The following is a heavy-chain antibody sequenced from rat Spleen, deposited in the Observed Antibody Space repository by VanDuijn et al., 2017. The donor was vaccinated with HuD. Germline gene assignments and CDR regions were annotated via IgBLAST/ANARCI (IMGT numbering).Heavy chain of an antibody. CDR2: ITNASGRT. J-gene: IGHJ2*01. V-gene: IGHV5-31*01. Sequence: EVQLVESGGGLVQPGRSLKLSCVASGFTFNNYWMTWIRQAPGKGLEWVASITNASGRTYYPDSVKGRFTISRDNAKSTLYLQMNNLRSEDTATYFCTRQGTENIRNYFDYWGQGVMVTVSS. CDR3: TRQGTENIRNYFDY. D-gene: IGHD1-11*01. CDR1: GFTFNNYW.